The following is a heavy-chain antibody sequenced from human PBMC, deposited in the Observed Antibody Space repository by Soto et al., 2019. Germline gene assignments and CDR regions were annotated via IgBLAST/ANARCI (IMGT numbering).Heavy chain of an antibody. V-gene: IGHV1-2*04. CDR2: INPNSGGT. D-gene: IGHD6-13*01. Sequence: ASVKVSCKASGYTFTGYYMHWVRQAPGQGLEWMGWINPNSGGTNYAQKFQGWVTMTRETSISTAYMELSRLRSDDTAVYYCARDLGGIAAAGEGGDAFDIWGQGTMVTVSS. CDR1: GYTFTGYY. J-gene: IGHJ3*02. CDR3: ARDLGGIAAAGEGGDAFDI.